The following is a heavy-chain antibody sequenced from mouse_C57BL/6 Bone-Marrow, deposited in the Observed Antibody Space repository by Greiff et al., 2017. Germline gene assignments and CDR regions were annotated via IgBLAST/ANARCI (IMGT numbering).Heavy chain of an antibody. J-gene: IGHJ2*01. CDR1: GYTFTSYT. D-gene: IGHD1-1*01. CDR2: INPSSGYT. Sequence: QVQLQQSGAELARPGASVKMSCKASGYTFTSYTMHWVKQRPGQGLEWIGYINPSSGYTKYNQKFKDKATLTADKPSSTAYMQLSSLTSEDSAVYYCARGDYYGSSWGRDYGGQGTTLTVSS. V-gene: IGHV1-4*01. CDR3: ARGDYYGSSWGRDY.